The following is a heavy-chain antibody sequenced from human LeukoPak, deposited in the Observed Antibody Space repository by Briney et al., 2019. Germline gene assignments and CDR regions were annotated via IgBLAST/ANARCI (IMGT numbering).Heavy chain of an antibody. CDR3: ARPKGDSSGYYYGY. D-gene: IGHD3-22*01. J-gene: IGHJ4*02. CDR2: IIPIFGTA. V-gene: IGHV1-69*13. CDR1: EGTFSSYA. Sequence: ASVKVSCKASEGTFSSYAISWVRQAPGQGLEWMGGIIPIFGTANYAQKFQGRVTITADESTSTAYMELSSLRSEDTAVYYCARPKGDSSGYYYGYWGQGTLVTVSS.